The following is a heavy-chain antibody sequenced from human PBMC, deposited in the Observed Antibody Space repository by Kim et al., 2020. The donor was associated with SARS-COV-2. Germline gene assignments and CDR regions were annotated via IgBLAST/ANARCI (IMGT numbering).Heavy chain of an antibody. Sequence: GGSLRLSCAASGFTFSSYAMSWVRQAPGKGLEWVSAISGSGGSTYYADSVKGRFTISRDNSKNTLYLQMNSLRAEDTAVYYCAKVRDYYGSGSYPKQPWFDPWGQGTLVTVSS. CDR2: ISGSGGST. J-gene: IGHJ5*02. V-gene: IGHV3-23*01. D-gene: IGHD3-10*01. CDR1: GFTFSSYA. CDR3: AKVRDYYGSGSYPKQPWFDP.